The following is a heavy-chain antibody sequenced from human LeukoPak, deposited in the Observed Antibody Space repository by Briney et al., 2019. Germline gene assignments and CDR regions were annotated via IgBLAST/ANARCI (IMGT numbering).Heavy chain of an antibody. D-gene: IGHD3-22*01. CDR3: ARARWDYYDSSGYYPY. CDR1: GYTFTGYY. CDR2: INPNSGGT. Sequence: ASVKVSCKASGYTFTGYYMHWVRQAPGQGLEWMGWINPNSGGTNYAQKFQGRVTMTRDTSISTAYMELSRLRSDDTAVYYCARARWDYYDSSGYYPYWGQGPWSPSPQ. J-gene: IGHJ4*02. V-gene: IGHV1-2*02.